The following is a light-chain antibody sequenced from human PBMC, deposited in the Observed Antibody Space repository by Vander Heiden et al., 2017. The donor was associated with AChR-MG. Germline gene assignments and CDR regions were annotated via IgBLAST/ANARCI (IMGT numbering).Light chain of an antibody. V-gene: IGLV2-11*01. Sequence: QSALTQPRSVSGSPGQSVTISCTGTSSDVGGYNYVSWYQQHPGKAPKLMIYDVSKRPSGVPDRFSGSKSGNTASLTISGLQAEDEADYYCCSYAGIVWVFGGGTKLTVL. J-gene: IGLJ3*02. CDR3: CSYAGIVWV. CDR2: DVS. CDR1: SSDVGGYNY.